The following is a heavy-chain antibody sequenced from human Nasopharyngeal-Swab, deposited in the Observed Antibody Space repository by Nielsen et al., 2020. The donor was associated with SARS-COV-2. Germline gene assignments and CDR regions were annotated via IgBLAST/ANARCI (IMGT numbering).Heavy chain of an antibody. CDR2: INHSGST. D-gene: IGHD3-9*01. CDR3: ARASTYYDILTGYYNWFDP. Sequence: RQAPGKGLEWIGEINHSGSTNYNPSLKSRVTISVDTSKNQFSLKLSSVTAADTAVYYCARASTYYDILTGYYNWFDPWGQGTLVTVPQ. J-gene: IGHJ5*02. V-gene: IGHV4-34*01.